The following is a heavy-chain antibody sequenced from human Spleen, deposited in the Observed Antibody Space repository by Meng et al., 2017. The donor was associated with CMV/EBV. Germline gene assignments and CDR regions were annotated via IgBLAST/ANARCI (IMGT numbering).Heavy chain of an antibody. J-gene: IGHJ4*02. V-gene: IGHV4-34*01. CDR3: ARGNTWIQLWLRIRPGYFFDY. D-gene: IGHD5-18*01. CDR2: IYHSGST. CDR1: GAFLGGYY. Sequence: GELQQWGGGVLNPSGPLSLPFADYGAFLGGYYWSGIRQPPGNGLEWIGEIYHSGSTNYNPSLKSRVTISVDTSKNQFSLKLSSVTAADTAVYYCARGNTWIQLWLRIRPGYFFDYWGQGTLVTVSS.